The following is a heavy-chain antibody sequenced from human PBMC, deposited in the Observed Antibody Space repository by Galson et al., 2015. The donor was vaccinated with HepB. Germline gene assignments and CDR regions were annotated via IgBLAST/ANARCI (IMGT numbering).Heavy chain of an antibody. CDR3: ARDLGVGGAVAGAYYYYGMDV. CDR2: IYSGGST. CDR1: GFTVSSNY. Sequence: SLRLSCAASGFTVSSNYMSWVRQAPGKGLEWVSVIYSGGSTYYADSVKGRFTISRDNSKNTLYLQMNSLRAEDTAVYYCARDLGVGGAVAGAYYYYGMDVWGQGTTVTVSS. D-gene: IGHD6-19*01. V-gene: IGHV3-53*01. J-gene: IGHJ6*02.